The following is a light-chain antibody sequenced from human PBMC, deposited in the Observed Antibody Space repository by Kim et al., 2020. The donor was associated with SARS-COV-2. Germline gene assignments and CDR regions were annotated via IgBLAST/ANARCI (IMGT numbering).Light chain of an antibody. Sequence: GQASPISCTGTSSDVGSYNRVSWYQQPPGTAPKLMIYEVSNRPSGVPDRFSGSKSGNTASLTISGLQAEDEADYYCSSYTSSSTYVFGTGTKVTVL. J-gene: IGLJ1*01. CDR3: SSYTSSSTYV. CDR1: SSDVGSYNR. V-gene: IGLV2-18*02. CDR2: EVS.